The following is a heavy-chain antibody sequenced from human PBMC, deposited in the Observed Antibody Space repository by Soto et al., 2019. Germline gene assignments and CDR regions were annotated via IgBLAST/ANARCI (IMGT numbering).Heavy chain of an antibody. J-gene: IGHJ3*02. V-gene: IGHV3-23*01. CDR1: GFTFSTSG. CDR2: ISGSGDYT. CDR3: ANHGGFDI. Sequence: EVQLLESGGGLVQPGGSLRLSCAASGFTFSTSGMSWVRQAPGKGLEWVSSISGSGDYTNYADSVKGRFTISRDNSKNTLYLQINSLTAEDTAVYYCANHGGFDIWGPGTMVAVSS. D-gene: IGHD4-17*01.